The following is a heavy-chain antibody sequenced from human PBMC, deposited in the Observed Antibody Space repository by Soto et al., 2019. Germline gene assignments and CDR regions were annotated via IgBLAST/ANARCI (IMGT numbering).Heavy chain of an antibody. J-gene: IGHJ3*02. Sequence: SETLSLTSAVHGGSFSGYYWSWIRQRPGKGLEWIGESKHRGRTNYNPSLKSRVTISVDTSKNQFSLKLSSVTAADTAVYYCARVGLAGYYSGGRVGPFAIWGQGRMVT. CDR1: GGSFSGYY. V-gene: IGHV4-34*01. CDR2: SKHRGRT. D-gene: IGHD3-9*01. CDR3: ARVGLAGYYSGGRVGPFAI.